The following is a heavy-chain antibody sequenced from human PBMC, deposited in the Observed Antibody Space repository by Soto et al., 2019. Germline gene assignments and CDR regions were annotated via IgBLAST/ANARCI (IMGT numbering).Heavy chain of an antibody. D-gene: IGHD3-9*01. J-gene: IGHJ5*02. V-gene: IGHV4-34*01. CDR3: ARGKRVLRYFDWLLPNWFDP. CDR2: INHSGST. CDR1: GGSFSGYY. Sequence: QVQLQQWGAGLLKPSETLSLTCAVYGGSFSGYYWSWIRQPPGKGLEWIGEINHSGSTNYNPSLKSRVTISVDTSKNQFSLKLSSVTAADTAVYYCARGKRVLRYFDWLLPNWFDPWGQGTLVTVSS.